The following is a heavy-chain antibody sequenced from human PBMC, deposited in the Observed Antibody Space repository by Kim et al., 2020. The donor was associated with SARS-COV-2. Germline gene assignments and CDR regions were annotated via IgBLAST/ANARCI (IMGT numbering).Heavy chain of an antibody. D-gene: IGHD3-3*01. Sequence: ASVKVSCKVSGYTLTELSMHWVRQAPGKGLEWMGGFDPEDGETIYAQKFQGRVTMTDDTSTDTAYMELSSLRSEDTAVYYCATEGRLRFLEWLSEKLHYGMDVWGQGTTVTVSS. V-gene: IGHV1-24*01. CDR3: ATEGRLRFLEWLSEKLHYGMDV. J-gene: IGHJ6*02. CDR1: GYTLTELS. CDR2: FDPEDGET.